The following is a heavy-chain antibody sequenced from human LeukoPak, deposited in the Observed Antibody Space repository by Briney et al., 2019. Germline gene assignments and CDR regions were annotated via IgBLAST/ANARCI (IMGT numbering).Heavy chain of an antibody. Sequence: PSETLSLTCTVSGGXISNYYCSWIRQPPGKGLEWIAYIYYTGSTNYNPSLKSRVTISVDTSKNQFSLKLSSVTAADTAVYHCARGYSSGRIDSWGQGTLVTVSS. CDR3: ARGYSSGRIDS. V-gene: IGHV4-59*01. CDR2: IYYTGST. CDR1: GGXISNYY. D-gene: IGHD6-19*01. J-gene: IGHJ4*02.